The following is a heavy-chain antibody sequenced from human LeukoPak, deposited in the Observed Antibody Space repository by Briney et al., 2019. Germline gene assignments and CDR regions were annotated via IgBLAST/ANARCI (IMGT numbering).Heavy chain of an antibody. Sequence: GGSLRLSCAASRFTVITNDMTWVRQAPGKGLEWVSVLYSDGNTKYADSVQGRFTISRDNSKNTLYLEMNSLSPDDTAVYYCARGVEPLAANTLAYWGQGTLVTVSS. CDR3: ARGVEPLAANTLAY. CDR2: LYSDGNT. J-gene: IGHJ4*02. D-gene: IGHD1-14*01. CDR1: RFTVITND. V-gene: IGHV3-53*01.